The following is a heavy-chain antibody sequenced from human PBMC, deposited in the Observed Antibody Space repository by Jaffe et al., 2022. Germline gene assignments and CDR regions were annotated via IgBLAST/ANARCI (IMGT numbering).Heavy chain of an antibody. CDR1: GGSFSGYY. CDR3: ARLPTIMPTVTQFDY. D-gene: IGHD4-17*01. Sequence: QVQLQQWGAGLLKPSETLSLTCAVYGGSFSGYYWSWIRQPPGKGLEWIGEINHSGSTNYNPSLKSRVTISVDTSKNQFSLKLSSVTAADTAVYYCARLPTIMPTVTQFDYWGQGTLVTVSS. V-gene: IGHV4-34*01. J-gene: IGHJ4*02. CDR2: INHSGST.